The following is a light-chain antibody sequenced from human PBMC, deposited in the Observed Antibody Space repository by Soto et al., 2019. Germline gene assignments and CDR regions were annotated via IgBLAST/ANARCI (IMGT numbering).Light chain of an antibody. Sequence: QAVVTQPPSVSGAPGQRVTISCTGSSSNIGAGYEVHWYQQLPGRAPKLLIYGNTNRPSGVPDRFSGSKSGTSASLAITGLQAEDEADYDCLSFDSSLSVVFGGGTKLTV. CDR3: LSFDSSLSVV. J-gene: IGLJ2*01. CDR2: GNT. V-gene: IGLV1-40*01. CDR1: SSNIGAGYE.